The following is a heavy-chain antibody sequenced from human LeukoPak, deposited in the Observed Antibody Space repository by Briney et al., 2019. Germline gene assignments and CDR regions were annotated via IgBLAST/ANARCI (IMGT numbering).Heavy chain of an antibody. CDR2: IYYSGST. CDR3: PREGVTKYYFDY. Sequence: SSETLSLTCTVSGGSISSYYWSWIRQPPGKGLEWIGYIYYSGSTDYNPSLKSRVTISVDTSKNQFSLKLSSVTAADTAVYYCPREGVTKYYFDYWGQGTLVTVSS. J-gene: IGHJ4*02. D-gene: IGHD4-11*01. V-gene: IGHV4-59*01. CDR1: GGSISSYY.